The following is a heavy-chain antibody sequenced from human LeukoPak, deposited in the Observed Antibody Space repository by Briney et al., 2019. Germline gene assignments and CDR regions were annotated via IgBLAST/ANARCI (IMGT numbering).Heavy chain of an antibody. D-gene: IGHD1-7*01. CDR1: GFTFSSYG. V-gene: IGHV3-74*01. CDR3: ARAGNYRFDY. J-gene: IGHJ4*02. Sequence: PGGSLRLSCAASGFTFSSYGMHWVRQAPGEGLVWVSRINSDDSIINYADSVKGRFTISRDNAKNTLYLQMNSLRAEDTAVYYCARAGNYRFDYWGQGTLVTVSS. CDR2: INSDDSII.